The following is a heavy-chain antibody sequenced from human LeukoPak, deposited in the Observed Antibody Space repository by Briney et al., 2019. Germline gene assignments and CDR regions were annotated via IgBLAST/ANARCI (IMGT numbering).Heavy chain of an antibody. Sequence: PGGSLRLSCAASGFTFSSYAMSWVRQAPGKGLEWVSAISGSGGSTYYADSVKGRFTISRDNSKNTLYLQMNSLRAEDTAVYYCATNNWELYPRPLARAQRVEGYFDYWGQGTLVTVSS. CDR2: ISGSGGST. CDR1: GFTFSSYA. J-gene: IGHJ4*02. CDR3: ATNNWELYPRPLARAQRVEGYFDY. V-gene: IGHV3-23*01. D-gene: IGHD1-26*01.